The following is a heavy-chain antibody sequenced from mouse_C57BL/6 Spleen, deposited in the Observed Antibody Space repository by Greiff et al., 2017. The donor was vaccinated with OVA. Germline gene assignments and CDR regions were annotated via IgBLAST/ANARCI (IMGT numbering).Heavy chain of an antibody. CDR2: IDPADSYT. V-gene: IGHV1-59*01. D-gene: IGHD4-1*01. CDR1: GYTFTSYW. Sequence: VQLQQPGAELVRPGASVKLSCKASGYTFTSYWMHWVKQRPGQGLEWIGVIDPADSYTNYNQKFKGKATLTVDTSSSTAYMQLSSLTSEDSAVYYCARRAGVAGVDYWGQGTTVTVSS. CDR3: ARRAGVAGVDY. J-gene: IGHJ2*01.